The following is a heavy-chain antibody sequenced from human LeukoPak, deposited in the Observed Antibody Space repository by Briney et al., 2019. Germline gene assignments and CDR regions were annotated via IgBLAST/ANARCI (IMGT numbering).Heavy chain of an antibody. J-gene: IGHJ4*02. CDR1: GFTFSSYS. CDR3: ARDRGDLDY. V-gene: IGHV3-21*01. D-gene: IGHD3-10*01. CDR2: ISNSSSYT. Sequence: GGSLRLSCAASGFTFSSYSMNWVRQAPGKGLEWVSSISNSSSYTYYADSVKGRFTISRDNAKNSLYLQMNSLRAEDTAVYYCARDRGDLDYWGQGTLVTVSS.